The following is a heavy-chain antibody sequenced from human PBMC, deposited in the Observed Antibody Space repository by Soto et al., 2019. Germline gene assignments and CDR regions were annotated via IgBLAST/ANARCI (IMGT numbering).Heavy chain of an antibody. V-gene: IGHV6-1*01. CDR3: ARSPAVVVVVAATHYYMDV. D-gene: IGHD2-15*01. Sequence: SQTLSLTCVISGDSVSSNSAAWNWIRQSPSRGLEWLGRTYYRSKWYNDYAVSVKSRITINPDTSKNQFSLQLNSVTPEDTAVYYCARSPAVVVVVAATHYYMDVWGKGTTVTVSS. CDR1: GDSVSSNSAA. CDR2: TYYRSKWYN. J-gene: IGHJ6*03.